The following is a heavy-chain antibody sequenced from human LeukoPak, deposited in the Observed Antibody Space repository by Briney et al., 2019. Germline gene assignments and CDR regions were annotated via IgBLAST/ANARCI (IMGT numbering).Heavy chain of an antibody. CDR3: ARDQGYCSSTSCYWSYGMDV. V-gene: IGHV3-21*01. CDR1: GFTFSSYS. Sequence: PGGSLRLSCAASGFTFSSYSMNWVRQAPGKGLEWVSSISSSSSYIYYADSVKGRFTISRDNAKNSLYLQMNSLRAEDTAVYYCARDQGYCSSTSCYWSYGMDVWGQGTTVTVSS. CDR2: ISSSSSYI. D-gene: IGHD2-2*01. J-gene: IGHJ6*02.